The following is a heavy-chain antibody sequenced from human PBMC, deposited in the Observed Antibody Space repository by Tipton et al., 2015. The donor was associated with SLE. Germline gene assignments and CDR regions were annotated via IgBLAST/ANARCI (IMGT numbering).Heavy chain of an antibody. D-gene: IGHD3-10*01. Sequence: RSLRLSCAASGFTFSSYVMHWVRQAPGKGLEWVAVISYDGSNKYYADSVKGRFTISRDNSKNTLYLQMNSLRAEDTAVYYCARTYYYDSGSYYPFDYWGQGTLVTGSS. CDR3: ARTYYYDSGSYYPFDY. CDR2: ISYDGSNK. CDR1: GFTFSSYV. J-gene: IGHJ4*02. V-gene: IGHV3-30*04.